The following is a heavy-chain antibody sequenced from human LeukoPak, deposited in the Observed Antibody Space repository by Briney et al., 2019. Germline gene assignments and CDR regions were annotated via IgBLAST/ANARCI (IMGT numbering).Heavy chain of an antibody. V-gene: IGHV4-4*07. CDR3: ARGPYCTAGTCYPDY. CDR2: MYTTGNT. Sequence: PSETLSLTCTVSGGSISNYYWSWIRQPAGKGLEWIGRMYTTGNTDYSPSLKSRVTMSVDTSKNQFSLRLNSATAADTAVYYCARGPYCTAGTCYPDYWGQGILVTVSS. CDR1: GGSISNYY. J-gene: IGHJ4*02. D-gene: IGHD2-15*01.